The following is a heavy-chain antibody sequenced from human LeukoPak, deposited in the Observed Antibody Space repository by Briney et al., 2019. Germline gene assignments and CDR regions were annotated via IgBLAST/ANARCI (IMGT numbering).Heavy chain of an antibody. D-gene: IGHD6-13*01. CDR1: GFTFSTYW. J-gene: IGHJ4*02. CDR2: INSDGSST. CDR3: AKDLYSSSSGFDY. V-gene: IGHV3-74*01. Sequence: GGSLRLSCAASGFTFSTYWMHWVRQAPGKGLVWVSRINSDGSSTNYADSVKARFTISRDNAKNSLYLQMNSLRAEDTALYYCAKDLYSSSSGFDYWGQGTLVTVS.